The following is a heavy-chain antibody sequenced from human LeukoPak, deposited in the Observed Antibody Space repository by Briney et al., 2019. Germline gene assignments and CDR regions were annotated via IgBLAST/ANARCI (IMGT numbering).Heavy chain of an antibody. J-gene: IGHJ6*02. CDR3: ARRNYDFWSGYLYGMDV. D-gene: IGHD3-3*01. CDR1: GYTFTSYA. CDR2: ISAYNGNT. Sequence: ASVKVSCKASGYTFTSYAMHWVRQAPGQGLEWMGWISAYNGNTNYAQKLQGRVTMTTDTSTSTAYMELRSLRSDDTAVYYCARRNYDFWSGYLYGMDVWGQGTTVTVSS. V-gene: IGHV1-18*01.